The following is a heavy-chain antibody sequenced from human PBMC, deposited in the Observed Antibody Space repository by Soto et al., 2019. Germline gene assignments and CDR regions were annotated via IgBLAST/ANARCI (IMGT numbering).Heavy chain of an antibody. CDR1: GYTFTSYG. CDR3: ARDKISPPVYCSGGSCYGVGFDP. CDR2: ISAYNGNT. Sequence: GASVKVSCKASGYTFTSYGISWVRQAPGQGLEWMGWISAYNGNTNYAQKLQGRVTITADESTSTAYMELSSLRSEDTAVYYCARDKISPPVYCSGGSCYGVGFDPWGQGTLVTVSS. J-gene: IGHJ5*02. V-gene: IGHV1-18*01. D-gene: IGHD2-15*01.